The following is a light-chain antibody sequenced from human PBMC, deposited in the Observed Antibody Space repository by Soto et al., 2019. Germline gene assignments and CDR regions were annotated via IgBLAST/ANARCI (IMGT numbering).Light chain of an antibody. Sequence: EIVMTQSPATLSASPGERATLSCRASQSISSDVAWYQQKPGQAPRLLIYGASTTATGIPARFRGSGSGTEFTLSISGLQSEDFAVYFCQQYNNWPFSFGQGTRLEI. CDR1: QSISSD. CDR3: QQYNNWPFS. J-gene: IGKJ5*01. V-gene: IGKV3-15*01. CDR2: GAS.